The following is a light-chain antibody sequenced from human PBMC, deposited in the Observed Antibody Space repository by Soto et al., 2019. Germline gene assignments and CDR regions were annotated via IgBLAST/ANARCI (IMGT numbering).Light chain of an antibody. CDR3: QQSYSFPYT. J-gene: IGKJ2*01. CDR1: QTISSY. CDR2: AAS. V-gene: IGKV1-39*01. Sequence: DIQMTQSPPSLSASVGDRVTITCRASQTISSYLNWYQQKPGKAPKLLTYAASSLQSGVPSRFSGGGSGTDFTLTISSLQPEDFATYYCQQSYSFPYTFGQGTKLEIK.